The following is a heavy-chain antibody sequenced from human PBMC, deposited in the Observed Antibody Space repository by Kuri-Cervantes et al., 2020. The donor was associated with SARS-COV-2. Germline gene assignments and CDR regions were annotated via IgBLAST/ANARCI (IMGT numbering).Heavy chain of an antibody. Sequence: GSLRLSCTVSGGSISSYYWSWIRQPPGKGLEWIGYIYYSGSTNYNPSLKSRVTISVDTSKNQFSLKLSSMTAADTAVYYCARGGYGDYLSWGQGTLVTVSS. CDR1: GGSISSYY. CDR2: IYYSGST. D-gene: IGHD4-17*01. J-gene: IGHJ5*02. V-gene: IGHV4-59*01. CDR3: ARGGYGDYLS.